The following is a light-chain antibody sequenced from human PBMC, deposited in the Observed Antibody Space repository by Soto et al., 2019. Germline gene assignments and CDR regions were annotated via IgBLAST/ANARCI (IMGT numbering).Light chain of an antibody. CDR2: GAS. J-gene: IGKJ1*01. Sequence: EIVLTQSPGTLSVSPGERATLSCRASQSVSSKLAWYQQKPGQAPRLLFYGASTGATGIPARFSGSGSETEFTLSISSLQSEDFAVYHCQQYNNWPWTFGQGTKVEIK. CDR3: QQYNNWPWT. V-gene: IGKV3-15*01. CDR1: QSVSSK.